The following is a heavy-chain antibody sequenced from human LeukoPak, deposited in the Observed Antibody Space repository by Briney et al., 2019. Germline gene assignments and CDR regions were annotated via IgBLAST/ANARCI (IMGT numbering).Heavy chain of an antibody. CDR1: GFTFRSYW. J-gene: IGHJ4*02. CDR3: AKQATYYYDSSGYYYVSYFDY. CDR2: IKRDGSET. V-gene: IGHV3-7*01. D-gene: IGHD3-22*01. Sequence: GGSLRLSCAASGFTFRSYWMTWVRQYPGKGLEWVANIKRDGSETYYADSVKGRFTISRDNAKRSLYLQMNSLRAEDTAVYYCAKQATYYYDSSGYYYVSYFDYWGQGTLVTVSS.